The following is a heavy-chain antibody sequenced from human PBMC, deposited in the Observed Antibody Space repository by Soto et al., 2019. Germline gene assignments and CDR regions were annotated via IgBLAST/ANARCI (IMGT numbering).Heavy chain of an antibody. CDR3: ARAISGYVT. CDR2: INAGNGNT. J-gene: IGHJ5*02. D-gene: IGHD5-12*01. V-gene: IGHV1-3*01. Sequence: QVQLVQSGAEVKKPWASVKVSCKASGITFSTYAIHWVRQAPGQRLEWMGWINAGNGNTRYSQKFQGRATLTRDTCASTAYMDMSSLRYEDAAIYYCARAISGYVTWGQGTLVTVSS. CDR1: GITFSTYA.